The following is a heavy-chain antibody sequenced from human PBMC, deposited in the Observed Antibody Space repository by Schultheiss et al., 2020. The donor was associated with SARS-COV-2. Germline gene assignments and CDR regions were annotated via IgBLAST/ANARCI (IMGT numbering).Heavy chain of an antibody. D-gene: IGHD4-17*01. CDR1: GYTFTGHY. CDR2: INPNSGGT. Sequence: ASVKVSCKASGYTFTGHYMHWVRQAPGQGLEWLGRINPNSGGTYYAQKFQGRVTMTRDTSTSTVYMELSRLRSDDTAVYYCASLTVTNGYGMDVWGQGTTVTVSS. J-gene: IGHJ6*02. V-gene: IGHV1-2*06. CDR3: ASLTVTNGYGMDV.